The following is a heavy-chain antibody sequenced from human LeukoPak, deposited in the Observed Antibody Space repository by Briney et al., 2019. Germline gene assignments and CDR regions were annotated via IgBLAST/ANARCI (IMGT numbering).Heavy chain of an antibody. CDR1: GFTFSDYW. D-gene: IGHD1-26*01. J-gene: IGHJ4*02. V-gene: IGHV3-74*01. CDR2: IHSYGGTT. Sequence: GGSLRLSCAASGFTFSDYWIHWVRQAPGTGLVWVSLIHSYGGTTNYADSVKGRFTISRDNAKNTVYLQLNSLRVEDTAVYYCARDIYSIAEWGQGTLVTVSS. CDR3: ARDIYSIAE.